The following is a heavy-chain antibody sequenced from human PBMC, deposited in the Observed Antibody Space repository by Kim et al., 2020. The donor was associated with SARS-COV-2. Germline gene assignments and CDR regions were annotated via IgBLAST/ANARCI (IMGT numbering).Heavy chain of an antibody. CDR1: GFTFSTYP. V-gene: IGHV3-30*04. CDR3: ARASLVGATYWFDP. J-gene: IGHJ5*02. Sequence: GGSLRLSCAASGFTFSTYPMLWVRQAPGKGLEWVAVISDDGRAKYYADSVKGRFTISRDNSKNTLYLQMNTLRADDTTVYYCARASLVGATYWFDPWGQGTLVTVSS. D-gene: IGHD1-26*01. CDR2: ISDDGRAK.